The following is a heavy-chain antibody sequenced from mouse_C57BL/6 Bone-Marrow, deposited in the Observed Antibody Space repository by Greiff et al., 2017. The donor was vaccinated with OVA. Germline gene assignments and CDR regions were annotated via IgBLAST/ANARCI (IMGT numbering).Heavy chain of an antibody. J-gene: IGHJ3*01. V-gene: IGHV5-2*01. CDR1: GYEFPSHD. CDR2: INSDGGSN. CDR3: ARHGGYDFWFAY. D-gene: IGHD2-4*01. Sequence: DVMLVESGGGLVQPGESLKLSCEANGYEFPSHDMYWVRKTPEKRLELVAAINSDGGSNYYPDTMERRFIISRDKTKKTLYLQMSSLRSEDTALYYCARHGGYDFWFAYWGQGTLVTVSA.